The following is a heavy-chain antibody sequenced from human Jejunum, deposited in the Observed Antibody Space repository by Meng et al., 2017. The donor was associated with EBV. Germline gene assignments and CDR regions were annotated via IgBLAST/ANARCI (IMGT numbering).Heavy chain of an antibody. J-gene: IGHJ4*02. CDR2: IRSRIDGGTA. CDR3: VRGLVVADGTDY. Sequence: EVQLLESGGGLVQPGGSLRLACVASGLTFSNAWMTWVRQAPGKGPEWIGRIRSRIDGGTADYAAPVKGRFTISRDDSRNTLYLQMNSLRIEDTGLYYCVRGLVVADGTDYWGQGTLVTVSS. CDR1: GLTFSNAW. D-gene: IGHD2-8*02. V-gene: IGHV3-15*01.